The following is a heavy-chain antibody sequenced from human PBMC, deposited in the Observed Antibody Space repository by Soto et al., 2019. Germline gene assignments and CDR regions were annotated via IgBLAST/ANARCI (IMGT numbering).Heavy chain of an antibody. CDR3: ERESYRGYSYGSFDF. CDR2: ISYSGST. Sequence: PSETLSLTCTVSGGSVSSGSYYWNWVRQPPGKRLEWIGYISYSGSTNYNPSLKSRVTISVDTSKNQFSLNLTSVTAADTAVYYCERESYRGYSYGSFDFWGQGSLVTVYS. J-gene: IGHJ4*02. V-gene: IGHV4-61*01. D-gene: IGHD5-18*01. CDR1: GGSVSSGSYY.